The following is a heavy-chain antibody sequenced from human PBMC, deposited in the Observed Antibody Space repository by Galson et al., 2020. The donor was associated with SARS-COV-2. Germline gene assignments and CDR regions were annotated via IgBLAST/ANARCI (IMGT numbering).Heavy chain of an antibody. Sequence: HGESLKISCQGSGYSFSNYWIAWVRQTPGKGLECMGFIYPDDSDTRYSPSFQGQVTISADKSISTAYLQWNSLKASDTAIYFCARSILVYYHYMDVWGKGTTVTVSS. V-gene: IGHV5-51*01. J-gene: IGHJ6*03. CDR2: IYPDDSDT. D-gene: IGHD2-2*02. CDR1: GYSFSNYW. CDR3: ARSILVYYHYMDV.